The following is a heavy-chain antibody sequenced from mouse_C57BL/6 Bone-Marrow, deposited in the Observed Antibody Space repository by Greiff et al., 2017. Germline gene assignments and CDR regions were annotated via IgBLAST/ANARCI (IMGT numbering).Heavy chain of an antibody. J-gene: IGHJ2*01. CDR1: GFTFSSYA. Sequence: DVQLVESGGGLVKPGGSLKLSCAASGFTFSSYAMSWVRQTPEKRLEWVATISDGGSYTYYPDNVKGRFTISRDNAKNNLYLQMSHLKSEDTAMYYCARERVYFDYWGKGTTLTVSS. V-gene: IGHV5-4*01. CDR3: ARERVYFDY. CDR2: ISDGGSYT.